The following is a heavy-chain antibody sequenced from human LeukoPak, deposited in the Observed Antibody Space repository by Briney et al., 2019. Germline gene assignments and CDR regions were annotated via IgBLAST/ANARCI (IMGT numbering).Heavy chain of an antibody. D-gene: IGHD3-10*01. CDR3: ARVVDRVLFDF. V-gene: IGHV4-34*01. J-gene: IGHJ4*02. CDR1: GGSFSGYY. CDR2: INHSGST. Sequence: SETLSLTCAVYGGSFSGYYWSWIRQPPGKGLEWIGEINHSGSTNYNPSLKSRVTMSVDTSMNHFSLRLSSVTAADTANYYCARVVDRVLFDFWGQGSQVTVSS.